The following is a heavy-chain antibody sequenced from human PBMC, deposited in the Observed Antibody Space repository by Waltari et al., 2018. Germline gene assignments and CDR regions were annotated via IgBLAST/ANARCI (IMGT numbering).Heavy chain of an antibody. Sequence: GKKPGSSVKVSCKAYGGTFSSYAISWVRQAPGQGLEWMGGIIPIFGTANYAQKFQGRVTITADESTSTAYMELSSLRSEDTAVYYCARDRIGDRGAFDIWGQGTMVTVSS. CDR2: IIPIFGTA. CDR3: ARDRIGDRGAFDI. CDR1: GGTFSSYA. D-gene: IGHD3-10*01. J-gene: IGHJ3*02. V-gene: IGHV1-69*01.